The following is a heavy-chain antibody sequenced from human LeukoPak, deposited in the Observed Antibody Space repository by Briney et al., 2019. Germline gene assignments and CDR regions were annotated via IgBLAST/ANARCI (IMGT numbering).Heavy chain of an antibody. CDR1: GFTFSSYE. J-gene: IGHJ4*02. Sequence: PGGSLRLSCAASGFTFSSYEMNWVRQAPGKGLEWVAVISYDGSNKYYADSVKGRFTISRDNSKNTLYLQMNSLRAEDTAVYYCARDIDYGDHFDYWGQGTLVTVSS. V-gene: IGHV3-30*04. CDR2: ISYDGSNK. D-gene: IGHD4-17*01. CDR3: ARDIDYGDHFDY.